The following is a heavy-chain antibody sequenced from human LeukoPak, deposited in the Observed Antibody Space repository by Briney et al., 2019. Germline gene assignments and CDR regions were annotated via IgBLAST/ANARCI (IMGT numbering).Heavy chain of an antibody. CDR3: ARGATYAYYQDY. J-gene: IGHJ4*02. Sequence: GGSLRLSCADSGFTFSSHWMHWVRHAPGKGLVWVSRIKHDASSTSYADSVKGRFTISRDNAKNTLYLQMNSLRAEDTAVYYCARGATYAYYQDYWGQGTLVTVSS. D-gene: IGHD1-26*01. CDR1: GFTFSSHW. CDR2: IKHDASST. V-gene: IGHV3-74*01.